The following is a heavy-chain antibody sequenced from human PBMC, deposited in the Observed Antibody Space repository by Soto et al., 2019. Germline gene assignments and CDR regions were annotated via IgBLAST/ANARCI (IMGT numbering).Heavy chain of an antibody. D-gene: IGHD2-15*01. CDR1: GGSFSGYY. CDR3: ARDGGYYCYHYMDV. Sequence: SDTLSLTCAVYGGSFSGYYWSWIRQPPGKGLEWIGEINHSGSTNYNPSLKSRVTISVDTSKNQFSLKLSSVTAADTAVYYCARDGGYYCYHYMDVWGKGTTVTVS. CDR2: INHSGST. V-gene: IGHV4-34*01. J-gene: IGHJ6*03.